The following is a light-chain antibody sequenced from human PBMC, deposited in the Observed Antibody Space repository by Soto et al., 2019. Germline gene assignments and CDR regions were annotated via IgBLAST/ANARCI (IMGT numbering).Light chain of an antibody. CDR2: DVS. J-gene: IGLJ2*01. Sequence: QSALTQPASVSGSPGQSITISCTGTSSDVGGYNYVSWYQQHPGKAPKLMIYDVSNRPSGVSNRFSGSKSGNTASLTISGLQAEDEADYYCSSYTSSRTYVVFGRGTQLTVL. CDR1: SSDVGGYNY. CDR3: SSYTSSRTYVV. V-gene: IGLV2-14*01.